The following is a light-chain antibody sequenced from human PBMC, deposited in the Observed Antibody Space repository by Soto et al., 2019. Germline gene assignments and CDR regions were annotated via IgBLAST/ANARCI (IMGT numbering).Light chain of an antibody. CDR2: DVR. Sequence: QSALTQPASVSGSPGQSIVISCTGTSSDVGGWDLVSWYQQQPGKAPKLMIYDVRVRPSGVSSRFSGSKAGNTASLTISGLQAADEGDYYSSSYSNTPAVENVFGTGTKLTVL. V-gene: IGLV2-14*03. CDR1: SSDVGGWDL. J-gene: IGLJ1*01. CDR3: SSYSNTPAVENV.